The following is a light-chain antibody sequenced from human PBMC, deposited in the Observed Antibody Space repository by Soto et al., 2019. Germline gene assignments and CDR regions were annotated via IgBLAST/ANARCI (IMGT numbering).Light chain of an antibody. CDR3: QQYYCSPST. Sequence: DIVMTQSPDSLAVSLGERATINCKSSQSVLYSSNNKNYLAWYQQKPGQPPKLLIYWASTRESGVPDRFSGSGSGTDFTLTIGSLQAEDVAVYYCQQYYCSPSTFGRGTKVEIK. CDR2: WAS. V-gene: IGKV4-1*01. CDR1: QSVLYSSNNKNY. J-gene: IGKJ1*01.